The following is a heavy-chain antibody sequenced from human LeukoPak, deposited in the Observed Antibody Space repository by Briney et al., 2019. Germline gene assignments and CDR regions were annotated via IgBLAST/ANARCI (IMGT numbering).Heavy chain of an antibody. CDR1: GYSFTSYW. V-gene: IGHV5-51*01. CDR3: ARQTTTVTTAGIYYYYYMDV. CDR2: IYPGDSDT. D-gene: IGHD4-17*01. J-gene: IGHJ6*03. Sequence: PGESLKISCKGSGYSFTSYWIGWVRQMPGKGLEWMGIIYPGDSDTRYSPSFQGQVTISADKSISTAYLQWSSLKASDTAMYYCARQTTTVTTAGIYYYYYMDVWGKGTTVTVSS.